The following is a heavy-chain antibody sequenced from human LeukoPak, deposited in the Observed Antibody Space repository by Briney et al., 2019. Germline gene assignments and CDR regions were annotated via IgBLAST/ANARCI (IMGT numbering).Heavy chain of an antibody. V-gene: IGHV3-73*01. CDR1: GFTFSGSA. D-gene: IGHD3-22*01. CDR2: IRSKANSYAT. CDR3: TRRAGSSGYYYWYSDL. Sequence: GGSLRLSCAASGFTFSGSAMHWVRQASGKGLEWVGRIRSKANSYATAYAASVKGRFTISRDDSKNTAHLQMNSLKTEDTAVYYCTRRAGSSGYYYWYSDLWGRGTLVTVSS. J-gene: IGHJ2*01.